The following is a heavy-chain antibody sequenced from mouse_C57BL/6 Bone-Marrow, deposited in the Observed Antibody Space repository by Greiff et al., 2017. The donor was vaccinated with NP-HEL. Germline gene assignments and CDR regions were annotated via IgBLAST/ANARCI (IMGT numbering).Heavy chain of an antibody. J-gene: IGHJ4*01. CDR2: IDPNSGGT. Sequence: VQLQQPGAELVKPGASVKLSCKASGYTFTSYWMHWVKQRPGRGLEWIGRIDPNSGGTKYNEKFKSKATLTVDKPSSTADMQLSSLTSEDSAVYYCARSGLTTVVALYYAMDYWGQGTSVTVSS. V-gene: IGHV1-72*01. D-gene: IGHD1-1*01. CDR3: ARSGLTTVVALYYAMDY. CDR1: GYTFTSYW.